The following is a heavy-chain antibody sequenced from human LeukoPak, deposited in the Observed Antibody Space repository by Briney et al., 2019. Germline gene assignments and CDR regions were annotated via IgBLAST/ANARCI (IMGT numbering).Heavy chain of an antibody. D-gene: IGHD2-2*01. CDR3: AKSPSYCSSTSCYSFDY. CDR1: GFTVSSNY. Sequence: GGSLRLSCAASGFTVSSNYMNWVRQAPGKGLEWVSAISGSGGSTYYADSVKGRFTISRDNSKNTLYLQMNSLRAEDTAVYYCAKSPSYCSSTSCYSFDYWGQGTLVTVSS. CDR2: ISGSGGST. J-gene: IGHJ4*02. V-gene: IGHV3-23*01.